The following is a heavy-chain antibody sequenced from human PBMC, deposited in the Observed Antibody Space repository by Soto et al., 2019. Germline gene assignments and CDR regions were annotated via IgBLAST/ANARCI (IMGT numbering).Heavy chain of an antibody. D-gene: IGHD6-19*01. CDR2: IIPIFGTA. V-gene: IGHV1-69*13. CDR3: ASGSGYSSGWYSWAQDY. CDR1: GGTFSSYA. Sequence: SVKVSCKASGGTFSSYAISWVRQAPGQGLEWMGGIIPIFGTANYAQKFQGRVTITADESTSTAYMELSSLRSEDTAVYYCASGSGYSSGWYSWAQDYWGQGTLVTVSS. J-gene: IGHJ4*02.